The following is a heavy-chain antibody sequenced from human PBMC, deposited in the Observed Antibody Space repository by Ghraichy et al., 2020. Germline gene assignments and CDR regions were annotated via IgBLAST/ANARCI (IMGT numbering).Heavy chain of an antibody. D-gene: IGHD6-13*01. CDR3: AKGSVRSSSWRTQFDY. CDR1: GFTFSSYA. Sequence: GGSLRLSCAASGFTFSSYAMSWVRQAPGKGLEWVSAISGSGGSTYYADSVKGRFTISRDNSKNTLYLQMNSLRAEDTAVYYCAKGSVRSSSWRTQFDYWGQGTLVTVSS. J-gene: IGHJ4*02. V-gene: IGHV3-23*01. CDR2: ISGSGGST.